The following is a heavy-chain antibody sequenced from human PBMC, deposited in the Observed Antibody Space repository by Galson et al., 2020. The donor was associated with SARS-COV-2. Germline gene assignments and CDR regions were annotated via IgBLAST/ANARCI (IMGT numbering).Heavy chain of an antibody. J-gene: IGHJ4*02. D-gene: IGHD2-8*02. CDR1: GFTVSSHY. CDR3: ARSTGLYYFDY. CDR2: LYSGGFT. V-gene: IGHV3-66*02. Sequence: GGFLRLSREASGFTVSSHYMSSVRPAPGKWLDSVSILYSGGFTSYADSVKVRFTISRDSSKNTLYLQMNSLRPEDTAVYYCARSTGLYYFDYWGQGTLVTVS.